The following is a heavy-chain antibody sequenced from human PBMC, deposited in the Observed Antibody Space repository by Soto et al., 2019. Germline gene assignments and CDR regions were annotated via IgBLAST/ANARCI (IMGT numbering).Heavy chain of an antibody. CDR3: SYGASFDY. D-gene: IGHD3-10*01. CDR2: ISHSGRT. V-gene: IGHV4-61*01. Sequence: QVQLQESGPGLVKPSETLSLICTVSGASLRSGSYYWSWIRQPPGKGLEWLGDISHSGRTNYDPSLKSRLTMSVDTPQNQFSLQLNSVTAADTAVYYCSYGASFDYWGQGTLVTVSS. CDR1: GASLRSGSYY. J-gene: IGHJ4*02.